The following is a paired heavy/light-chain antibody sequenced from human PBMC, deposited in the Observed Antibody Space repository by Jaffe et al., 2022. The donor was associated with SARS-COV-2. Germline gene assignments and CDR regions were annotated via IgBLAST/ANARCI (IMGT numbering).Heavy chain of an antibody. CDR3: TTYRRPAGYFHYYRMDV. Sequence: EVQLVESGGGLVKPGGSLRLSCAASGFTFSDAWMNWVRQIPGKGLEWVGRIKSKTDGGATDYAAFVKDRFTISRDDSKTMLYLQMNSLKSEDTAVYYCTTYRRPAGYFHYYRMDVWGQGTTVTVSS. D-gene: IGHD3-16*02. CDR1: GFTFSDAW. CDR2: IKSKTDGGAT. V-gene: IGHV3-15*01. J-gene: IGHJ6*02.
Light chain of an antibody. V-gene: IGKV1-39*01. J-gene: IGKJ4*01. CDR2: AAS. CDR1: QTISNY. Sequence: DTQMTQSPSSLSASVGDRVTIICRASQTISNYLNWYQQKPGKVPNLLIYAASSLGSGVPSRFSGGGSGTYFTLTISSLQPEDFATYYCQQSYSTPLTFGGGTKVEIK. CDR3: QQSYSTPLT.